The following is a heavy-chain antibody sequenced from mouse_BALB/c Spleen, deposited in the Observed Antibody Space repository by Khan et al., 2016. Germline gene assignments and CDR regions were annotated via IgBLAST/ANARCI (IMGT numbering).Heavy chain of an antibody. J-gene: IGHJ3*01. CDR1: GFDLSRYW. V-gene: IGHV4-1*02. CDR3: ARAGYYGYLAY. D-gene: IGHD1-1*01. CDR2: INPDSSTI. Sequence: EVKLLESGGGLVQPGGSLKLSCAASGFDLSRYWMSWVRQAPGKGLEWIGEINPDSSTINYTPSLKDRFIISRDNAKNTLYLQVSKVRSEDTAIYYCARAGYYGYLAYWGQGTRVSVSA.